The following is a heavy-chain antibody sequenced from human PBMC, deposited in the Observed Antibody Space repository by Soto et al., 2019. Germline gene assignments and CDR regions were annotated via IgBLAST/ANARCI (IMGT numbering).Heavy chain of an antibody. CDR1: GYTFTSYG. V-gene: IGHV1-18*01. D-gene: IGHD2-8*01. CDR3: ARGGKDCTKGVSSFYGRDV. J-gene: IGHJ6*02. Sequence: QVQLVQSGAEVKKPGASVKVSCKASGYTFTSYGISWVRQAPGQGLEWMGWISAYNGNTNYAQKFQGRVTMTTDTTTSTAYMELRNLRSDDTAVYYCARGGKDCTKGVSSFYGRDVWGPGTTVTVSS. CDR2: ISAYNGNT.